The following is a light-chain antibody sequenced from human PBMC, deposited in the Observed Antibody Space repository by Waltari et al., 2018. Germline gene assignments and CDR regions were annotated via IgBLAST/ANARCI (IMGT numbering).Light chain of an antibody. CDR2: DAS. CDR1: QDISNY. Sequence: DIQMTQSPSSLYASVGDRVTITCQASQDISNYLLWYQQKPGKAPRVLIYDASTLERGVPSRFSGSGSGTDFTFTIAALQPEDFATYFCQHYDNFPFTFGPGTTVDVK. V-gene: IGKV1-33*01. CDR3: QHYDNFPFT. J-gene: IGKJ3*01.